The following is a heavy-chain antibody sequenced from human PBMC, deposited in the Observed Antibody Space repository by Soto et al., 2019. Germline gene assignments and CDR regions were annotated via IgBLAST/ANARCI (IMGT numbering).Heavy chain of an antibody. D-gene: IGHD6-6*01. J-gene: IGHJ4*02. CDR3: ARGVYSSSSPGFDY. Sequence: GGSLRLSCAASGFTFSSYAMHWVRQAPGKGLEWVAVISYDGSNKYYADSVKGRFTISRDNSKNTLYLQMNSLRAEDTAVYYCARGVYSSSSPGFDYWGQGTLVTVSS. V-gene: IGHV3-30-3*01. CDR1: GFTFSSYA. CDR2: ISYDGSNK.